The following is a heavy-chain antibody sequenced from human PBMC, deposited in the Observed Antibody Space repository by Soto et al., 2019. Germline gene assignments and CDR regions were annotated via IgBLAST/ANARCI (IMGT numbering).Heavy chain of an antibody. CDR2: ITYSGDT. J-gene: IGHJ5*02. Sequence: PSETLSLTCTVSGASISSAGYSWSWVRQHPGKGLEWIGYITYSGDTDYNPSLRSRVSISIDTSRNQFSLKLSSVTAADTAVYYCARDRCSSTSREGCCFGPWGQGTLVTVSS. D-gene: IGHD2-2*01. V-gene: IGHV4-31*03. CDR1: GASISSAGYS. CDR3: ARDRCSSTSREGCCFGP.